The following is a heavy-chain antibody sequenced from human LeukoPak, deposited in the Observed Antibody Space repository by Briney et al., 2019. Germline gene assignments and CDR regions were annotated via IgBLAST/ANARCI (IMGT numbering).Heavy chain of an antibody. D-gene: IGHD6-19*01. CDR1: GYTFTIYG. CDR2: ISAYNGNT. V-gene: IGHV1-18*01. J-gene: IGHJ4*02. Sequence: GASVTVSFTASGYTFTIYGISWVRQAPGQGLEWMGWISAYNGNTNYAQKLQGRVTMTTDTSTSTAYMELRSLRSDDTAVYYCARDRGSGWWELFDYWGQGTLVTVSS. CDR3: ARDRGSGWWELFDY.